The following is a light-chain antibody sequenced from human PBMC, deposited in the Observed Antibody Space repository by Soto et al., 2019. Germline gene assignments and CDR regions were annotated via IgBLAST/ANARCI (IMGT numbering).Light chain of an antibody. J-gene: IGKJ2*01. Sequence: DIVMTQSPLSLPVTPGEPASISCRSSQSLLHSNGYNYLDWYLQKPGQSPQLLIYLGSNRASGVPDRLSGSGSGTDFTLKISRVEGEDVGVYYCMQALQSPYTFGQGTKLEIK. CDR2: LGS. CDR1: QSLLHSNGYNY. V-gene: IGKV2-28*01. CDR3: MQALQSPYT.